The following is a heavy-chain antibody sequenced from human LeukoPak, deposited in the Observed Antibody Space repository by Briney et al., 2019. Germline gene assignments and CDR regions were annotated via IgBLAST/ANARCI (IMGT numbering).Heavy chain of an antibody. CDR2: IYYSGST. CDR3: ARLDYGSGTGDY. V-gene: IGHV4-39*01. D-gene: IGHD3-10*01. CDR1: GGSISSSSYY. Sequence: SETLSLTCTVSGGSISSSSYYWGWIRQPPGKGLEWIGSIYYSGSTYYNPSLKSRVTIFVDTSKNQFSLELSSVTAADTAVYYCARLDYGSGTGDYWGQGTLVTVSS. J-gene: IGHJ4*02.